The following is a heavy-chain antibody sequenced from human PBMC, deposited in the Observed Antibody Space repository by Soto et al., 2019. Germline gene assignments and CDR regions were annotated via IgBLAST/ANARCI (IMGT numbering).Heavy chain of an antibody. V-gene: IGHV3-11*06. J-gene: IGHJ6*02. Sequence: QVQLVESGGGLVKPGGSLRLSCAASGFAFSDYYMSWIRQAPGKGLEWVSYISSSSSYTNYADSVKGRFTISRDNAKNALDPQMNGLRAEDTAVYYGESSGGSGLHDYYYGMDVWGQGTTVTVSS. CDR1: GFAFSDYY. CDR3: ESSGGSGLHDYYYGMDV. D-gene: IGHD2-15*01. CDR2: ISSSSSYT.